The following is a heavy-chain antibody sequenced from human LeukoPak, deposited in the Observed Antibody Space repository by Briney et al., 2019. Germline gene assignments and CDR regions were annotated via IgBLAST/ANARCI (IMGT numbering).Heavy chain of an antibody. D-gene: IGHD3-9*01. CDR3: ARLTGYSSESWFDP. J-gene: IGHJ5*02. CDR1: GGSFSGYY. Sequence: KISETLSLTCAVYGGSFSGYYWSWIRQPPGKGLEWIGYIYYSGSTNYNPSLKSRVTISVDTSKNQFSLKLSSVTAADTAVYYCARLTGYSSESWFDPWGQGTLVTVSS. CDR2: IYYSGST. V-gene: IGHV4-59*01.